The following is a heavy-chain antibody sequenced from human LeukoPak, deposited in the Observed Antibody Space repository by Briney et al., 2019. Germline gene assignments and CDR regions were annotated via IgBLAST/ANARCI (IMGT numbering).Heavy chain of an antibody. V-gene: IGHV3-21*01. Sequence: GGSLRLSCAASGFTFSSYSMNWVRQAPGKGLEWVSSISSSSSYIYYADSVKGRFTISRDNAKNSLYLQMNSLRAEDTAVYYCARKSCGQLHDTLDVWGKGTTVTVSS. CDR1: GFTFSSYS. D-gene: IGHD6-6*01. CDR2: ISSSSSYI. J-gene: IGHJ6*04. CDR3: ARKSCGQLHDTLDV.